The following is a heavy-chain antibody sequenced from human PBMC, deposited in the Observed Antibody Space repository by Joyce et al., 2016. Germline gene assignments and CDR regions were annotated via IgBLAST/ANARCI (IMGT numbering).Heavy chain of an antibody. CDR2: ISSSSTTK. J-gene: IGHJ4*02. D-gene: IGHD5-12*01. CDR1: GFTFSSYN. Sequence: EVQLVESGGGLVQPGGSLRRSCAASGFTFSSYNMKWVRQAQGKGLEWVAYISSSSTTKYYADSVKGRFTISRDDAKDSLYLQRNSLRAEDTAIYYCGRDLSVVAAIEGFDYWGQGTLVTVSS. CDR3: GRDLSVVAAIEGFDY. V-gene: IGHV3-48*01.